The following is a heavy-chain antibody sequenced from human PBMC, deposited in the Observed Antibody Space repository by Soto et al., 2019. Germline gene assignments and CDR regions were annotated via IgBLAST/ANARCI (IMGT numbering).Heavy chain of an antibody. Sequence: PGGSLRLSCAASGFTFSSYSMNWVRQAPGKGLEWVSSISSSSYIYYADSVKGRFTISRDNAKNSLYLQMNSLRAEDTAVYYCALTIAAAGLFDYWGQGTLVTVSS. D-gene: IGHD6-13*01. CDR2: ISSSSYI. CDR1: GFTFSSYS. J-gene: IGHJ4*02. V-gene: IGHV3-21*01. CDR3: ALTIAAAGLFDY.